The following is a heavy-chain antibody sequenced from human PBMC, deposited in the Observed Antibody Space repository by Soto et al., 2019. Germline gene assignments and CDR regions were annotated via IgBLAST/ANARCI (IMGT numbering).Heavy chain of an antibody. Sequence: QVQLVESGGGVVQPGGSLRLSCATSGFTFSTYGMHWVRQAPGKGLEWVEVISNDGRNKYYADFLKGRFALSRDNSKNTVFMQMSRLRDEDTAGYYCAKDLGSEWQLLGYWGQGTLVIVSS. V-gene: IGHV3-30*18. D-gene: IGHD1-26*01. CDR1: GFTFSTYG. CDR2: ISNDGRNK. J-gene: IGHJ1*01. CDR3: AKDLGSEWQLLGY.